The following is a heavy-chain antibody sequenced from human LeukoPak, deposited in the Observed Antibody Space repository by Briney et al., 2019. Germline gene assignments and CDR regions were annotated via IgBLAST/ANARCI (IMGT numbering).Heavy chain of an antibody. V-gene: IGHV3-23*01. CDR3: AKVRGGAVDTASDY. D-gene: IGHD5-18*01. Sequence: GGSLRLSCAASGFTFSSYAMSWVRQAPGKGLEWVSAISGSGGSTYYADSVKGRFTISRDNSKNTLYLQMNSLRAEDTAVYYCAKVRGGAVDTASDYWGQGTLVTVSS. J-gene: IGHJ4*02. CDR2: ISGSGGST. CDR1: GFTFSSYA.